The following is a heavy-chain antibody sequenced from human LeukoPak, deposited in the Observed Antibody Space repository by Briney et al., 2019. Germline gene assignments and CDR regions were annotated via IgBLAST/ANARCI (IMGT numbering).Heavy chain of an antibody. CDR1: GFTFSSHW. D-gene: IGHD1-1*01. V-gene: IGHV3-7*03. Sequence: GGSLRLSCAASGFTFSSHWMSGVRRAPGEGLEWVANIKSDGNTKYYVDPVKGRFTISRDNAESSLYLQMNSPGAEDTAVYYCARIGSASTNWFDPWGQGTLVTVSS. J-gene: IGHJ5*02. CDR2: IKSDGNTK. CDR3: ARIGSASTNWFDP.